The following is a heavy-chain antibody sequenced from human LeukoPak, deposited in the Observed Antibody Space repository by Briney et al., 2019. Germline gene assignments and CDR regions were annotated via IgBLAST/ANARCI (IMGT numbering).Heavy chain of an antibody. CDR1: EFTFSNYN. D-gene: IGHD3-3*01. CDR3: AREIFWSGYYSNLHFDY. Sequence: GGSLRLSCVASEFTFSNYNMNWVRQAPGKGLEWVSSISNSSSYIYYTDAVKGRFTISRDNAKNSLYLQMNSLRAEDTAVYYCAREIFWSGYYSNLHFDYWGRGTLVTVSS. J-gene: IGHJ4*02. V-gene: IGHV3-21*01. CDR2: ISNSSSYI.